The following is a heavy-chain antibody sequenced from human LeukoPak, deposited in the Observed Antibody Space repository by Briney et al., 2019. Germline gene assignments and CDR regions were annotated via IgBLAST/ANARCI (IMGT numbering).Heavy chain of an antibody. J-gene: IGHJ4*02. CDR3: AREGIHESSALDY. Sequence: GGSLRLSCAASGFTFSSHSMNWVRQAPGKGREWGSSMSSSSRYIYYADSVKGRCTISRDNAKNSLYLQMNSLRAEDTAVYYCAREGIHESSALDYWGQGTLVTVSS. D-gene: IGHD3-22*01. V-gene: IGHV3-21*01. CDR2: MSSSSRYI. CDR1: GFTFSSHS.